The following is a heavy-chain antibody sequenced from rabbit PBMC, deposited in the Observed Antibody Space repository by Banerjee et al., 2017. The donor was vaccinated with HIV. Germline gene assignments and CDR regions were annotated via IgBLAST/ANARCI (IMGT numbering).Heavy chain of an antibody. D-gene: IGHD1-1*01. V-gene: IGHV1S45*01. CDR2: IDGGSNYA. J-gene: IGHJ4*01. Sequence: QEQLEESGGDLVQPGASLTLTCTASGFSFSSYYYMCWVRQAPGKGLEWIARIDGGSNYAWYASWAKGRFTISKTSSTTVTLQMTSLTGADTATYFCARGLPSSGEIRLWGPGTLVTVS. CDR3: ARGLPSSGEIRL. CDR1: GFSFSSYYY.